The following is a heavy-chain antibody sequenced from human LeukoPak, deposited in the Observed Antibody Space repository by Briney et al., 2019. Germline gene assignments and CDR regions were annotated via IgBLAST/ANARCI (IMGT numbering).Heavy chain of an antibody. CDR3: ATGAVAAYYFDY. D-gene: IGHD6-19*01. J-gene: IGHJ4*02. V-gene: IGHV1-24*01. Sequence: ASVKVSCKVSGYTLTELSMHWVRQAPGKGLEWMGGFDPEDGETIYAQKFQGRVTMTEDTSTDTAYMELSSLRSEDPAVYYCATGAVAAYYFDYWGQGTLVTVSS. CDR2: FDPEDGET. CDR1: GYTLTELS.